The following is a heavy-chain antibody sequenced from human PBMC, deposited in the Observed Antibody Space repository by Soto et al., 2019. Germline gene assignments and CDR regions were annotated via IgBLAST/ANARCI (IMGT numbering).Heavy chain of an antibody. Sequence: GGSLRLSCAASGFTFSSYAMNWVRQAPGKGLEWVSTMTGGGSNTYYADSVKGRFTISRDNSKNTLYLQMNSLRAEDTAVYYCAKWARNMAVSSRYFDCWGQGTLVTVSS. CDR2: MTGGGSNT. CDR3: AKWARNMAVSSRYFDC. D-gene: IGHD6-19*01. J-gene: IGHJ4*02. V-gene: IGHV3-23*01. CDR1: GFTFSSYA.